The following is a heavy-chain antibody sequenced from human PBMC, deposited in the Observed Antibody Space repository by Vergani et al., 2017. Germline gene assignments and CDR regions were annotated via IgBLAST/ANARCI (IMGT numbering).Heavy chain of an antibody. J-gene: IGHJ5*02. Sequence: QVQLVQSGAEVKKPGSSVKVSCKASGGTFSSYAISWVRQAPGQGLEWMGWINPNNGGTNYAQKFQGRVTMTRDTSISTVQMELSRLRSDDTAVYYCARVPYCSSTNCPIFGLDPWGQGTLVTVSS. CDR3: ARVPYCSSTNCPIFGLDP. CDR1: GGTFSSYA. V-gene: IGHV1-2*02. D-gene: IGHD2-2*01. CDR2: INPNNGGT.